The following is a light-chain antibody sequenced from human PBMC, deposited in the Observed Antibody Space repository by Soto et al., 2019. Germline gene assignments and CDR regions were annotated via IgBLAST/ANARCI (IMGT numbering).Light chain of an antibody. J-gene: IGLJ3*02. CDR1: SRDVGGYNY. Sequence: QSALTQPASVSGSPGQSITISCTGTSRDVGGYNYVSWYQQHPGKAPKLIIYDVSNRPSGVSNRLSGSKSGNTASLTISGLQAEDEADYYCSSYTSSSTRVFGGGTKLTVL. V-gene: IGLV2-14*01. CDR3: SSYTSSSTRV. CDR2: DVS.